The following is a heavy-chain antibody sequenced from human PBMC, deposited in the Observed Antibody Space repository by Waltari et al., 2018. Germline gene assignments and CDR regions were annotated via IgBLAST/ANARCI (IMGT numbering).Heavy chain of an antibody. CDR1: GFTFSSYW. CDR3: ARGLYYDFWSGYFSYYYYYGMDV. V-gene: IGHV3-7*04. Sequence: EVQLVESGGGLVQPGGSLRLSCAASGFTFSSYWMSWVRQAPGNGLEWVANIKQDGSEKYYVDSVKGRFTISRDNAKNSLYLQMNSLRAEDTAVYYCARGLYYDFWSGYFSYYYYYGMDVWGQGTTVTVSS. CDR2: IKQDGSEK. J-gene: IGHJ6*02. D-gene: IGHD3-3*01.